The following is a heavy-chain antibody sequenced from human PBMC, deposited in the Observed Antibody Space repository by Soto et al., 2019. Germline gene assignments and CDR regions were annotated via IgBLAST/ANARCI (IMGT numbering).Heavy chain of an antibody. CDR2: IYYSGST. Sequence: SETLSLTCTVSGGSISSYYWSWIRQPPGKGLEWIGYIYYSGSTNYNPSLKSRVTISVDMSKNQFSLKLSSVTAADTAVYYCARYCSGGSCYQGWNYFDYWGQGTLVTVSS. CDR1: GGSISSYY. J-gene: IGHJ4*02. V-gene: IGHV4-59*01. D-gene: IGHD2-15*01. CDR3: ARYCSGGSCYQGWNYFDY.